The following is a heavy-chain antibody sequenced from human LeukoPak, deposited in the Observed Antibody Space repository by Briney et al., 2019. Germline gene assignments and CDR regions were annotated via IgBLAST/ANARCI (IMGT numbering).Heavy chain of an antibody. D-gene: IGHD4-23*01. J-gene: IGHJ4*02. V-gene: IGHV3-53*01. Sequence: GGSLRLSCAASGFTVSSNYMSWVRLAPGQGLELVSLLYASGSTYYADSVKGRFTISRDNSKNTLYLQMNSLRAGDTALYYCAKINGGPVDYWGQGTLVTVSS. CDR1: GFTVSSNY. CDR2: LYASGST. CDR3: AKINGGPVDY.